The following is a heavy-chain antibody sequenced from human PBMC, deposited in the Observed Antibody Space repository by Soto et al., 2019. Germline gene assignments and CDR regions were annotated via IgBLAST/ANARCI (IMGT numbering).Heavy chain of an antibody. V-gene: IGHV3-48*01. CDR2: ISSSSSTI. J-gene: IGHJ6*03. CDR3: ARDTAYDSVYYYYMDV. D-gene: IGHD5-12*01. CDR1: GFTFSSYS. Sequence: GGSLRLSCAASGFTFSSYSMNWVRQAPGKGLEWVSYISSSSSTIYYADSVKGRFTISRDNAKNSLYLQMNSLRAEDTAVYYCARDTAYDSVYYYYMDVWGKGTTVTVSS.